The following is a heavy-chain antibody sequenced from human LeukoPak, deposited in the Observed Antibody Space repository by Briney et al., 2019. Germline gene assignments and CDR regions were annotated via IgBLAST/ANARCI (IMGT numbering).Heavy chain of an antibody. CDR3: ATGPTPGILVDI. J-gene: IGHJ3*02. Sequence: WETLTLTCTVSGGSISSYYWSWIRKPPGKGLEWIGYIYYSGSTNYNASLTSRVTISVDPSTNQFSLKLSSVTAADTAVYYCATGPTPGILVDIWGQGTMVTVSS. V-gene: IGHV4-59*01. CDR1: GGSISSYY. CDR2: IYYSGST. D-gene: IGHD1-14*01.